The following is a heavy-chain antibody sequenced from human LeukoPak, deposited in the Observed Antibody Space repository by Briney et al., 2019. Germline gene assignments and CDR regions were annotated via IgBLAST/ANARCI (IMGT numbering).Heavy chain of an antibody. CDR2: IWYDGSNK. V-gene: IGHV3-33*06. CDR3: AKSYDSSGYYYYVDY. D-gene: IGHD3-22*01. Sequence: GGSLRLSCAASGFTFSTYGMHWVRQAPGKGLEWVAVIWYDGSNKHYADSVKGRFTISRDNSKNTVHLQMNSLRDEDTAVYYCAKSYDSSGYYYYVDYWGQGTLVTVSS. CDR1: GFTFSTYG. J-gene: IGHJ4*02.